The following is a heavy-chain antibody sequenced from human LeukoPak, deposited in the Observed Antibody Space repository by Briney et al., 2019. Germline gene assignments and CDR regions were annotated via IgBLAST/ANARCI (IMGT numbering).Heavy chain of an antibody. D-gene: IGHD3-10*01. CDR3: ARAGLLWFGESRMDV. Sequence: GGSLRLSCATSGFTFSSYWMSWVRQAPGKGLEWVANIKQDGSEKYYVDSVKGRFTISRDNAKNSLYLQMNSLRAEDTAVYYCARAGLLWFGESRMDVWGQGTTVTVYS. J-gene: IGHJ6*02. V-gene: IGHV3-7*01. CDR2: IKQDGSEK. CDR1: GFTFSSYW.